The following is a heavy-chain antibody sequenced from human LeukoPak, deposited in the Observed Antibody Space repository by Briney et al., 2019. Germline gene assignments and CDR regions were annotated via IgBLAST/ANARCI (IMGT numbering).Heavy chain of an antibody. J-gene: IGHJ4*02. CDR3: TRALIGYCSSTSCYNLEAHYYFDY. Sequence: TXXGFTFGDYAXSWVRQAPGKGLXWVGFIRSKAYDCTTEYAASVKGRFTISRDDSKSIAYLQMNSLKTEDTAVYYCTRALIGYCSSTSCYNLEAHYYFDYWAREPWSPSPQ. CDR1: GFTFGDYA. D-gene: IGHD2-2*02. V-gene: IGHV3-49*04. CDR2: IRSKAYDCTT.